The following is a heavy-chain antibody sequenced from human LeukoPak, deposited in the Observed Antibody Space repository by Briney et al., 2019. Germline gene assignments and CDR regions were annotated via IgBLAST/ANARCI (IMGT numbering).Heavy chain of an antibody. CDR1: GFTFSSYW. D-gene: IGHD6-19*01. CDR3: ARDHSSGWLGLYYFDY. J-gene: IGHJ4*02. CDR2: IKQDGSEK. V-gene: IGHV3-7*01. Sequence: PGGSLRLSCAASGFTFSSYWMGWVRQAPGKGLEWVANIKQDGSEKYYVGSVKGRFTISRDNAKNSLYLQMNSLRAEDTAVYYCARDHSSGWLGLYYFDYWGQGTLVTVSS.